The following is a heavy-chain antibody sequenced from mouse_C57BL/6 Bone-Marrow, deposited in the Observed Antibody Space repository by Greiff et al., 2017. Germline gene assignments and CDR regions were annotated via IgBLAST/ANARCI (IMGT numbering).Heavy chain of an antibody. CDR1: GISITTGNYR. Sequence: ESGPGLVKPSQTVFLTCTVTGISITTGNYRWSWLRQFPGNKLEWIGYIYYSGTITYNPSLKSRTAITRDTPKNQFFLEMNSLTAEDTATYYCARDGGSPWYFDVWGTGTTVTVSS. J-gene: IGHJ1*03. CDR2: IYYSGTI. CDR3: ARDGGSPWYFDV. V-gene: IGHV3-5*01.